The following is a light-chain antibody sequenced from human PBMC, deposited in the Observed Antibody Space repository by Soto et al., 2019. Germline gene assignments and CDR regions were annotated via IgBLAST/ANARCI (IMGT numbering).Light chain of an antibody. V-gene: IGKV1-5*03. CDR2: KAS. CDR3: QKYGSSPRT. CDR1: QTISSW. J-gene: IGKJ1*01. Sequence: DIQMTQSPSTLSGSVGDRVTITCRASQTISSWLAWYQQKPGKAPKLLIYKASTLKSGVPSRFSGSGSGTDFTLTISRLEPEDFAVYYCQKYGSSPRTFGQGTKVDIK.